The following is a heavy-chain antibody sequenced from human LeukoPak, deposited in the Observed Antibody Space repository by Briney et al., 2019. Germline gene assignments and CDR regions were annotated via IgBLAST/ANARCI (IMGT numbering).Heavy chain of an antibody. D-gene: IGHD3-10*01. V-gene: IGHV4-34*01. CDR3: ARATIYGSGSYYNPYYYYYYMDV. CDR1: GGSFSGYY. J-gene: IGHJ6*03. Sequence: SETLSLTCAVYGGSFSGYYWSWIRQPPGKGLEWIGEINHSGSTNYNPSLKSRVTISVDTSKNQFSLKLGSVTAADTAVYYCARATIYGSGSYYNPYYYYYYMDVWGKGTTVTVSS. CDR2: INHSGST.